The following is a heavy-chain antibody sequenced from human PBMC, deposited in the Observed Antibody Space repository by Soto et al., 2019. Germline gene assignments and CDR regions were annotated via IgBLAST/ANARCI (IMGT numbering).Heavy chain of an antibody. CDR2: IYYSGST. D-gene: IGHD5-12*01. CDR1: GGSISSYY. J-gene: IGHJ4*02. CDR3: ARESQNGYDRDY. V-gene: IGHV4-59*01. Sequence: QVQLHESGPGLVKPSETLSLTCTVSGGSISSYYWSWIRQPPGKGLEWIGYIYYSGSTNYNPSLKSRVTISVDTSKNQFSLKLSSVTAADTAVYYCARESQNGYDRDYWGQGTLVTVSS.